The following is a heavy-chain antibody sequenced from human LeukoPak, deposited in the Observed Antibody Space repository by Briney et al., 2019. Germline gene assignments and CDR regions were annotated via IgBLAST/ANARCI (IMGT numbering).Heavy chain of an antibody. CDR3: ARGRSPYTMVRGVIGWFDP. CDR2: MNPNSGNT. CDR1: GYTFTSYG. Sequence: GASVKVSCKASGYTFTSYGISWVRQAPGQGLEWMGWMNPNSGNTGYAQKFQGRVTMTRNTSTSTAYMELSSLRSEDTAVYYCARGRSPYTMVRGVIGWFDPWGQGTLVTVSS. V-gene: IGHV1-8*02. D-gene: IGHD3-10*01. J-gene: IGHJ5*02.